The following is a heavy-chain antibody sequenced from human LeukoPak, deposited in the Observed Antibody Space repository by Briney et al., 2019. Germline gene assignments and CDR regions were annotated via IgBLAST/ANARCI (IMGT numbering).Heavy chain of an antibody. Sequence: PGGSLRLSCAASGFTFSSYWMNWARQAPGKGLEWIGSIYYSGTTYYNPSLKSRVAISVDTSKNQFSLKLSSVTAADTAVYYCARHYGPWGQGTLVTVSS. CDR1: GFTFSSYW. CDR2: IYYSGTT. J-gene: IGHJ5*02. D-gene: IGHD4-17*01. V-gene: IGHV4-39*01. CDR3: ARHYGP.